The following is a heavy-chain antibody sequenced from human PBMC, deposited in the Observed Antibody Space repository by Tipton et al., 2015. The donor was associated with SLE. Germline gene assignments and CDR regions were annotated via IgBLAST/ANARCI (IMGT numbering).Heavy chain of an antibody. J-gene: IGHJ4*02. CDR3: ARGEVGTIAAAPIDYFDY. CDR2: IYYSGNT. CDR1: GGSISSSSYY. V-gene: IGHV4-39*07. Sequence: TLSLTCTVSGGSISSSSYYWGWIRQPPGKGLEWIGSIYYSGNTYYSPSLKSRVTISVDTSKNQFSLKLSSVTAADTAVYYCARGEVGTIAAAPIDYFDYWGQGTLVTVSS. D-gene: IGHD6-25*01.